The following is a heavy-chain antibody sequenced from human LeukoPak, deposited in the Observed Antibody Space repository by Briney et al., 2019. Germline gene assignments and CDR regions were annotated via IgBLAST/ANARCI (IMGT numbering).Heavy chain of an antibody. CDR1: GFTYSDHG. J-gene: IGHJ4*02. CDR3: ARVVWGQLTYYFDY. D-gene: IGHD3-16*01. CDR2: ISSTSSDI. Sequence: GGSLRLSCTASGFTYSDHGMNWVRQAPGKGLEWISYISSTSSDIYYLDSVRGRFTISRDNAKNSLYLQMNSLRAEDTAVYYCARVVWGQLTYYFDYWGQGTLVTVSS. V-gene: IGHV3-21*05.